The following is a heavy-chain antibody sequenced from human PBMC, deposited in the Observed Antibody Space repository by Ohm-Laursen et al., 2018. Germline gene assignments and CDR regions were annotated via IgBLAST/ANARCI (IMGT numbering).Heavy chain of an antibody. V-gene: IGHV4-59*01. CDR2: IHYSGST. D-gene: IGHD6-19*01. Sequence: GTLSLTCTVSGGSISSYYWSWIRQPPGKGLEWIGYIHYSGSTNYNPSLKSRVTISVDTSKNQFSLKLSSVTAADTAVYYCARGRSGWYSLWGQGTMVTVSS. CDR1: GGSISSYY. CDR3: ARGRSGWYSL. J-gene: IGHJ3*01.